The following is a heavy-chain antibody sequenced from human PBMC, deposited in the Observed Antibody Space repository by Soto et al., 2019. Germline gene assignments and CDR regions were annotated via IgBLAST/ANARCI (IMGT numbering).Heavy chain of an antibody. CDR1: GYTFTGYY. Sequence: ASVKVSCKASGYTFTGYYMHWVRQAPGQGLEWKGRINPKSGGTNYTQKIKGWVTITRDTSISTAYMELSRLSSDDTAVYYCARGGRDTAMVKWGQGTLVTVSS. CDR3: ARGGRDTAMVK. J-gene: IGHJ4*02. CDR2: INPKSGGT. D-gene: IGHD5-18*01. V-gene: IGHV1-2*04.